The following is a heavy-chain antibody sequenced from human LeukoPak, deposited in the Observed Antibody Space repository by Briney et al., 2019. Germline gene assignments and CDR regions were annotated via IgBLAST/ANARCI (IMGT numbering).Heavy chain of an antibody. CDR3: TTSPSTGRFDY. D-gene: IGHD1-26*01. CDR2: INPNSGDT. J-gene: IGHJ4*02. CDR1: GYTFTGYY. Sequence: GASVKVSCKASGYTFTGYYIHWVRQAPGQGLEWMGWINPNSGDTSYAQKFQGRVTMTRDTSISIAYMEPSRLTSDDTAVYYCTTSPSTGRFDYWGQGTLVTVSS. V-gene: IGHV1-2*02.